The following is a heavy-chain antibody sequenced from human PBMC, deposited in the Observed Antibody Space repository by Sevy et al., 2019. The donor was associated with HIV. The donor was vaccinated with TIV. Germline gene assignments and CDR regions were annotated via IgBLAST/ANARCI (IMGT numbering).Heavy chain of an antibody. J-gene: IGHJ5*02. CDR3: ARGPSGAAAGLFAS. D-gene: IGHD6-13*01. Sequence: GGSLRLSCAASGFTFSSYWINWVRQAPGEGLEWVANINQGGNQKHYMDSVKGRFTISRDNAENAVYLQMNSLRVEDTAVYSCARGPSGAAAGLFASWGQGTLVTLSS. V-gene: IGHV3-7*01. CDR2: INQGGNQK. CDR1: GFTFSSYW.